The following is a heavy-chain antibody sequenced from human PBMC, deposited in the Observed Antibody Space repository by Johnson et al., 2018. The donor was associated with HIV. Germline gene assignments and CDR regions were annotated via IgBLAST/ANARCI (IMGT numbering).Heavy chain of an antibody. D-gene: IGHD6-13*01. J-gene: IGHJ3*02. CDR1: GLTFNNAW. V-gene: IGHV3-15*01. Sequence: VQLVESGGGLVKPGGSLRLSCAASGLTFNNAWMSWVRQAPGKGLEWVGRIHSETAGGTTDYAAPVKGRSTISRDDSKNTLYLQMNSRKTEDTAVYYCTTDWYSSSWYGALDAFDIWGQGTMVTVSS. CDR2: IHSETAGGTT. CDR3: TTDWYSSSWYGALDAFDI.